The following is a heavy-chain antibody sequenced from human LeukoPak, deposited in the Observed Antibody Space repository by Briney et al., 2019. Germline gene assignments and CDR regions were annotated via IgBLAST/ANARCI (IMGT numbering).Heavy chain of an antibody. Sequence: SETLSLTCAVYGGSFSGYYWSWIRQPPGKGLEWIGEINHSGSTNYNPSLKSRVTISVDTSKNQFSLKLSSVTAADTAVYYCARAAVAATYYYYMDVWGKGTTVTVSS. CDR3: ARAAVAATYYYYMDV. D-gene: IGHD6-13*01. J-gene: IGHJ6*03. V-gene: IGHV4-34*01. CDR1: GGSFSGYY. CDR2: INHSGST.